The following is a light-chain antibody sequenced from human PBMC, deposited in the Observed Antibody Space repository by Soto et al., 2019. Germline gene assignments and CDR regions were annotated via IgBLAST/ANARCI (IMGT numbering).Light chain of an antibody. CDR1: QSISNH. V-gene: IGKV1-39*01. J-gene: IGKJ1*01. CDR3: QQSYSRPQT. CDR2: AAS. Sequence: DIQITQSPSSLPASVEDRVIITCRASQSISNHLNWYQQKPGKAPKLLIFAASSLQSGVPSRFSGSRSGPDFTLTISSMQPEDFANYYCQQSYSRPQTFGQGTKVDIK.